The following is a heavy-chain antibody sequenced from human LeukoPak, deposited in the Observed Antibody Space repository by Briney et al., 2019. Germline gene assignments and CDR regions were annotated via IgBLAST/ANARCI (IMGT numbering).Heavy chain of an antibody. CDR3: ARARVRGVIRPGRGAFDI. D-gene: IGHD3-10*01. V-gene: IGHV3-7*01. J-gene: IGHJ3*02. Sequence: GGSLRLSCAASGFTFSSYWMSWVRQAPGKGLEWVANIKQDGSEKYYVDSVKGRFTISRGNAKNSLYLQMNSLRAEDTAVYYCARARVRGVIRPGRGAFDIWGQGTMVTVSS. CDR2: IKQDGSEK. CDR1: GFTFSSYW.